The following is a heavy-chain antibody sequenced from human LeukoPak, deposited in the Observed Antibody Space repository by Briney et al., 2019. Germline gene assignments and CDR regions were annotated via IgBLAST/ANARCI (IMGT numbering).Heavy chain of an antibody. Sequence: GGALRLSCAASGFTFSSSAMSWVRQAPGKGLEWVSAISGSGGNTYYADSVKGRFTISRDNSKNTLYLQMNSLRAEDTAVYYCAKGAIAALNAYFDYWGQGTLVTVSS. CDR3: AKGAIAALNAYFDY. CDR1: GFTFSSSA. V-gene: IGHV3-23*01. CDR2: ISGSGGNT. J-gene: IGHJ4*02. D-gene: IGHD2-15*01.